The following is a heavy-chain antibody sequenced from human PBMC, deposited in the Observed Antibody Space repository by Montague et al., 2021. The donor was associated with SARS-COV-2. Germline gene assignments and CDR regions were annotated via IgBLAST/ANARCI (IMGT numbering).Heavy chain of an antibody. CDR1: GTSFSGYY. Sequence: SETLSLTCAVHGTSFSGYYWNWIRQPPGKGLEWIGEINHGGSTKYSPSLKSRLTISADTSKNQFSLKLTSVAAADTAVYYCARLRDGVVPSPILVVGPYYSYYYMDVWGRGTTVTVSS. CDR2: INHGGST. D-gene: IGHD3-22*01. V-gene: IGHV4-34*01. CDR3: ARLRDGVVPSPILVVGPYYSYYYMDV. J-gene: IGHJ6*03.